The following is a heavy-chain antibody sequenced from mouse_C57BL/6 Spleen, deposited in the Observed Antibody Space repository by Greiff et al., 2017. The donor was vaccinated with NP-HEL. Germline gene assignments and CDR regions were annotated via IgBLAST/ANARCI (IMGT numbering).Heavy chain of an antibody. J-gene: IGHJ2*01. V-gene: IGHV1-50*01. Sequence: QVQLQQPGAELVKPGASVKLSCKASGYTFTSYWMQWVKQRPGQGLEWIGEIDPSDSYTNYNQKFKGKATLTVDKSSSTAYMQLSSLTSEDSAVYYWARSDRSGLFAYGGQGTTLTVSS. D-gene: IGHD3-2*02. CDR2: IDPSDSYT. CDR1: GYTFTSYW. CDR3: ARSDRSGLFAY.